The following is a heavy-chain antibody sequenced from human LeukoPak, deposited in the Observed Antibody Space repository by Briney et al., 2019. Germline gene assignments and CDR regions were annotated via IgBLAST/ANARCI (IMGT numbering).Heavy chain of an antibody. J-gene: IGHJ4*02. CDR2: ISYSGST. Sequence: SETLSLXCTVSGGSISDYYWSWIRQPPGKGLEWIGYISYSGSTDYNPSLKSRVTMSVDTSKNQFSLKLNSVTPADTAIYYCTRDRRDGYNYVDYWGQGTLVTVSS. CDR1: GGSISDYY. V-gene: IGHV4-59*01. D-gene: IGHD5-24*01. CDR3: TRDRRDGYNYVDY.